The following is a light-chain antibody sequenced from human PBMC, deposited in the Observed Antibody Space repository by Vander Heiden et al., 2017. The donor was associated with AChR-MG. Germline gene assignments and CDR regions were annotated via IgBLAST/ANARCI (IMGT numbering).Light chain of an antibody. J-gene: IGLJ3*02. CDR1: SSNIGAGYG. CDR3: QSYDSSLSGYWV. CDR2: GNS. V-gene: IGLV1-40*01. Sequence: QSVLTQPPSVSGAPGHRATHSGTGSSSNIGAGYGVHWYQQLPGTAPKLLIYGNSNRPSGVPDRFSGSKSGTSASLAITGLQAEDEADYYCQSYDSSLSGYWVFGGGTKLTVL.